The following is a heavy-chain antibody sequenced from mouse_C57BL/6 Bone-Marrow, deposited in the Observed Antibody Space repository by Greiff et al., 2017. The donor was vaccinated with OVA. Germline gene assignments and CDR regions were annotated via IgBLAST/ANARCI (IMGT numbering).Heavy chain of an antibody. J-gene: IGHJ4*01. Sequence: VQLQQPGAELVKPGASVKVSCKASGYTFTSYWMHWVKQRPGQGLEWIGRIHPSDSDTNYNQKFKGKATLTVDKSPSTAYMQLSSLTSEDAAVYYCAMAPRMDYWGQGTSVTVSS. V-gene: IGHV1-74*01. CDR3: AMAPRMDY. CDR1: GYTFTSYW. CDR2: IHPSDSDT.